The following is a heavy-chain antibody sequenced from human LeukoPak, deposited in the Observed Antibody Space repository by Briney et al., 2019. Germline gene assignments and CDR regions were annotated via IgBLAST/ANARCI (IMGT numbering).Heavy chain of an antibody. J-gene: IGHJ4*02. CDR3: ARMWLYVWGSYRLGHFDY. CDR2: IYYSGST. Sequence: PSETLSLTCTVSGGSISSSSYYWGWIRQPPGKGLEWIGSIYYSGSTYYNPSLKSRVTISVDTSKNQFSLKLSSVTAADTAVYYCARMWLYVWGSYRLGHFDYWGQGTLVTVPS. V-gene: IGHV4-39*07. CDR1: GGSISSSSYY. D-gene: IGHD3-16*02.